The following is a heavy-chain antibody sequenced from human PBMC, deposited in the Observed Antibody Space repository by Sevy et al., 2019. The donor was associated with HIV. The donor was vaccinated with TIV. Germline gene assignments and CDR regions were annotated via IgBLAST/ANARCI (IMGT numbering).Heavy chain of an antibody. D-gene: IGHD6-19*01. J-gene: IGHJ5*02. Sequence: GGSLRLSCAASGFTFSNYGMHWVRQAPGKGLEWVAVIRYDGSNKYYADSVKGRFTISRDNSKNTLYLQMNSLRAEDTAVYYCAKDSGQQWLVQSWFDPWGQGTLVTVSS. V-gene: IGHV3-30*02. CDR1: GFTFSNYG. CDR2: IRYDGSNK. CDR3: AKDSGQQWLVQSWFDP.